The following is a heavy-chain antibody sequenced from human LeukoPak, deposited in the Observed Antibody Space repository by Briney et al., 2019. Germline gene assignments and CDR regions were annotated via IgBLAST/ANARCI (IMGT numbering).Heavy chain of an antibody. V-gene: IGHV3-21*04. J-gene: IGHJ4*02. Sequence: PGGSLRLSCAASGFTFSSYSVNWVRQAPGKGLEWVSPIRGSSSYIYYVDSVKGRFTISRDNAKDSLYLQMKNLRAEDNAQHVYARNLGMVGSSWDFDSSGQGTLVTVSS. CDR3: ARNLGMVGSSWDFDS. CDR2: IRGSSSYI. D-gene: IGHD6-13*01. CDR1: GFTFSSYS.